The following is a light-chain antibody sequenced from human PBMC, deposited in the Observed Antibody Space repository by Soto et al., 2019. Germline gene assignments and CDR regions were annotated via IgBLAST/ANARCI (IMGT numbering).Light chain of an antibody. CDR2: GTS. Sequence: DILMTQSPSSLSASVGDRVTITCRASQNIRGFLHWYQQKSGKAPRLLIYGTSHLESGVSSRFGGSGSGTDFTLTITGLQPEDSASYFCQQSFSNYLTFGGGTKVDIK. V-gene: IGKV1-39*01. CDR3: QQSFSNYLT. CDR1: QNIRGF. J-gene: IGKJ4*01.